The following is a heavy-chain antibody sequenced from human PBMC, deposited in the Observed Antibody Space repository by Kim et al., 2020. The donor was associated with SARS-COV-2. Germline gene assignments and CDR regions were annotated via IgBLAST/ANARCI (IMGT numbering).Heavy chain of an antibody. CDR3: ARGQRGYIKLRRALKDY. J-gene: IGHJ4*02. Sequence: SETLSLTCAVYGGSFSGYYWSWIRQPPGKGLEWIGEINHSGSTNYNPSLKSRVTISVDTSKNQFSLKLSSVTAADTAVYYCARGQRGYIKLRRALKDYWGQGTLVTVSS. CDR2: INHSGST. D-gene: IGHD4-17*01. CDR1: GGSFSGYY. V-gene: IGHV4-34*01.